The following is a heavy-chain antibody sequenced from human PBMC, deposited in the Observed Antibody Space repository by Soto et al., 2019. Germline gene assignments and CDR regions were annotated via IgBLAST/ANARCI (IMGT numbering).Heavy chain of an antibody. CDR1: GFIFRSYT. J-gene: IGHJ3*02. CDR3: ARWRLPHAFDM. D-gene: IGHD4-17*01. V-gene: IGHV3-48*01. Sequence: GGSLRLSCAASGFIFRSYTMNWVRQAPGKGLEWVSYINGDSSVIFYADSVKGRFTISRDSAKNSLFLQMNSLRAEDTAVYYCARWRLPHAFDMWGRGTVVTVSS. CDR2: INGDSSVI.